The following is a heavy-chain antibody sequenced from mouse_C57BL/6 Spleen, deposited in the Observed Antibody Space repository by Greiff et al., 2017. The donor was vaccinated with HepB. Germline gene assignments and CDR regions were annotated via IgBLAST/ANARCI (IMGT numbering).Heavy chain of an antibody. V-gene: IGHV3-1*01. CDR3: ARAYEYDGWYFDV. CDR2: ISYSGST. D-gene: IGHD2-4*01. J-gene: IGHJ1*03. CDR1: GYSITSGYD. Sequence: DVQLQESGPGMVKPSQSLSLTCTVTGYSITSGYDWHWIRHFPGNKLEWMGYISYSGSTNYNPSLKSRISITHDTSKNHFFLKLNSVTTEDTATYYCARAYEYDGWYFDVWGTGTTVTVSS.